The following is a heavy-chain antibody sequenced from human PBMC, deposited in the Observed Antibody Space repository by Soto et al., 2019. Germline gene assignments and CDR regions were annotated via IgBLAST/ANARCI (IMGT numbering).Heavy chain of an antibody. D-gene: IGHD2-15*01. CDR2: VYWDDDK. CDR1: GFSLPTSAVG. CDR3: AHKGGRGAGMDV. J-gene: IGHJ6*02. Sequence: QITLKESGPTLVKPTQTLTLTCSFSGFSLPTSAVGVAWIRQPPGEALEWLALVYWDDDKRYSPSLKSRLTIXKXXSKNQVVLTMTNMDPVDTATYYCAHKGGRGAGMDVWGQGTTVTVSS. V-gene: IGHV2-5*02.